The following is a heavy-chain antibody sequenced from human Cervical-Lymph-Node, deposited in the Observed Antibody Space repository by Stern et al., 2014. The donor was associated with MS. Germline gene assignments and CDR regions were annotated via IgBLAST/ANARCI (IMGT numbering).Heavy chain of an antibody. D-gene: IGHD2-2*01. CDR1: GFTFNSYG. CDR3: AKGLFFSSFDF. V-gene: IGHV3-23*04. CDR2: TSGSGATT. Sequence: EDQLVESGGGLAQPGGSLRLSCAASGFTFNSYGLSWVRQAPGQGLEWVSATSGSGATTYSADSVKGRFSISRDNSKNSLYLQMNSLRVEDTAIYYCAKGLFFSSFDFWGQGTLVTVSS. J-gene: IGHJ4*02.